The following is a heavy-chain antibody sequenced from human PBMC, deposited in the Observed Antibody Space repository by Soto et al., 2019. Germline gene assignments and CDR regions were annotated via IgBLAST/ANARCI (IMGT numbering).Heavy chain of an antibody. V-gene: IGHV3-73*01. Sequence: GGSLRLSCAASGFTFSGSAMHWVRQASGKGLEWVGRIRSKANSYATAYAASVKGRFTISRDDSKNTAYLQMNSLKTEDTAVYYCTSISIFDDYGDRIDYWGQGTLVTVSS. CDR2: IRSKANSYAT. D-gene: IGHD4-17*01. J-gene: IGHJ4*02. CDR3: TSISIFDDYGDRIDY. CDR1: GFTFSGSA.